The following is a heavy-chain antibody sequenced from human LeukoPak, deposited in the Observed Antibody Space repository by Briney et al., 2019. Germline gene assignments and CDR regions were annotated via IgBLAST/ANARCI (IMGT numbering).Heavy chain of an antibody. D-gene: IGHD3-22*01. J-gene: IGHJ5*02. CDR2: IYYSGST. V-gene: IGHV4-59*01. CDR3: ARGITMSRNWFDP. Sequence: SETLSLTCTVSGGSISSYYWSGIRQPPGKGLEWIGYIYYSGSTNYNPSLKSRVTISVDTSKNQFSLKLSSVTAADTAVYYCARGITMSRNWFDPWGQGTLVTVSS. CDR1: GGSISSYY.